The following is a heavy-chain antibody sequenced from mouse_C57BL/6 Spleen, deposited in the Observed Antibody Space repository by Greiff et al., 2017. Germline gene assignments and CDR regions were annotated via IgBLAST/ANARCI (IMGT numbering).Heavy chain of an antibody. J-gene: IGHJ4*01. CDR1: GFSLSTFGMG. Sequence: QVTLKVSGPGILQPSQTLSLTCSFSGFSLSTFGMGVGWIRQPPGKGLEWLAHLWWDDDKYYNPALKSRHTSSKDTSKNLEFHKIANVDTADTATYYYARIEDGYYTMDYWGQGTSVTVSS. CDR2: LWWDDDK. D-gene: IGHD2-3*01. V-gene: IGHV8-8*01. CDR3: ARIEDGYYTMDY.